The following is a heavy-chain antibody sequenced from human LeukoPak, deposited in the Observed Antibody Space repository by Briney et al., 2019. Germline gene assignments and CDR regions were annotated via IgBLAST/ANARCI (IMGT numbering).Heavy chain of an antibody. J-gene: IGHJ4*02. CDR3: AKDRDYDFWSGSLLDY. V-gene: IGHV3-23*01. Sequence: GGSLRLSCAASGFTFSSYAMSWVRQAPGKGLEWVSAISGSGGSTYYADSVKGRFTISRDNSKNTLYLQMNSLRAEDTAVYYCAKDRDYDFWSGSLLDYWGQGTLVTVSS. CDR1: GFTFSSYA. CDR2: ISGSGGST. D-gene: IGHD3-3*01.